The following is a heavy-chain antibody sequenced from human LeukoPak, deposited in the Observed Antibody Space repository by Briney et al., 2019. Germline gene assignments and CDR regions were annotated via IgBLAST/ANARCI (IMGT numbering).Heavy chain of an antibody. J-gene: IGHJ4*02. CDR1: GGSISSYY. D-gene: IGHD1-26*01. Sequence: SETLSLTCTVSGGSISSYYWSWIRQPPGKGLERIGYIYYSGSTNYNPSLKSRVNISADTSKNQFSLHLDSVTAADTAVYYCARSWAGMYYPFYYFDYWGQGTLVSVSS. CDR3: ARSWAGMYYPFYYFDY. CDR2: IYYSGST. V-gene: IGHV4-59*12.